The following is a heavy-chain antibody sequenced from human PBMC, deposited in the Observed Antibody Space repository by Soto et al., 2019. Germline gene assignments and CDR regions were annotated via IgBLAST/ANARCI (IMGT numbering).Heavy chain of an antibody. D-gene: IGHD1-20*01. J-gene: IGHJ5*01. CDR1: GFSLRNTEES. Sequence: QITLKESGPTLVKATQTLTLTCSFSGFSLRNTEESVSWIRQPPGKALEWLGIIYGDDEKRYSPSVKSRLTITKATLKNHVALLQTNLYPMDTGTYYCEHRCYKWNDGDCFDSWGQGTLVTVSS. CDR2: IYGDDEK. V-gene: IGHV2-5*02. CDR3: EHRCYKWNDGDCFDS.